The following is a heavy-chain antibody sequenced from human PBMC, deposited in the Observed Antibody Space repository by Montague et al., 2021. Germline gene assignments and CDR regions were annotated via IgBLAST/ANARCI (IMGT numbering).Heavy chain of an antibody. CDR3: ARDTTTDGFDI. D-gene: IGHD1-1*01. J-gene: IGHJ3*02. CDR1: GGSISEFY. V-gene: IGHV4-59*01. Sequence: SETLSLTCTVTGGSISEFYWSWIRQSPEKGLEWIGYIYDSGTTNYNPSLKSRVTISLDTSKNQFSLNLSSVTAADTAVYYCARDTTTDGFDIWGQGTMVTVSS. CDR2: IYDSGTT.